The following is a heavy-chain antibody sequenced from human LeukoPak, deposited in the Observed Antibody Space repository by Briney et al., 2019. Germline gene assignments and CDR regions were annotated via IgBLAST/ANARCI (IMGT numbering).Heavy chain of an antibody. CDR3: ARGRGGGDWTYFDY. V-gene: IGHV4-38-2*01. D-gene: IGHD2-21*02. J-gene: IGHJ4*02. Sequence: GSLRLSCAASGFTFSSYGMHWVRQAPGKGLEWIGSIYHSGSTYYNPSLKSRVTISVDTSKNQFSLKLSSVTAADTAVYYCARGRGGGDWTYFDYWGQGTLVTVSS. CDR1: GFTFSSYG. CDR2: IYHSGST.